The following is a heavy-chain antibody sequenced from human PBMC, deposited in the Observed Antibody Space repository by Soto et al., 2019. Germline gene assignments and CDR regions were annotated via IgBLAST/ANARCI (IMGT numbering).Heavy chain of an antibody. CDR2: ISGSGGST. J-gene: IGHJ6*02. CDR3: AKDLYPAISSSWSYYYYGMDV. D-gene: IGHD6-13*01. CDR1: GFTFSSYA. Sequence: GGSLRLSCAAPGFTFSSYAMSWVRQAPGKGLEWVSAISGSGGSTYYADSVKGRFTISRDNSKNTLYLQMNSLRAEDTAVYYCAKDLYPAISSSWSYYYYGMDVWGQGTTVTVSS. V-gene: IGHV3-23*01.